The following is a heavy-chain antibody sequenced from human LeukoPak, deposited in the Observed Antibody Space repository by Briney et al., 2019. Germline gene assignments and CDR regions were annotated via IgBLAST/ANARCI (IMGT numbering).Heavy chain of an antibody. CDR3: ARVSPQQLFFDY. Sequence: ASVKVSCKASGYTFTSYGISWVRQAPGQGLEWMGWISACNGNTNYAQKLQGRVTMTTDTSTSTAYMELRSLRSDDTAVYYCARVSPQQLFFDYWGQGTLVTVSS. V-gene: IGHV1-18*01. J-gene: IGHJ4*02. CDR2: ISACNGNT. CDR1: GYTFTSYG. D-gene: IGHD6-13*01.